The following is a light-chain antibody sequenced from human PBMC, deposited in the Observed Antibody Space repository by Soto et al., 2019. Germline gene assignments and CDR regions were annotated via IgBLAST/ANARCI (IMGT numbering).Light chain of an antibody. CDR1: QSVSSSY. Sequence: EIVLTQSPGTLSLSPGERATLSCRASQSVSSSYLAWYQQKPGQATRLLIYGASSRATGIADRFSGSGSGTDFTLTISRLEPEDFAVYYCQQYGSSPGWTFGQGTKVEIK. CDR2: GAS. J-gene: IGKJ1*01. V-gene: IGKV3-20*01. CDR3: QQYGSSPGWT.